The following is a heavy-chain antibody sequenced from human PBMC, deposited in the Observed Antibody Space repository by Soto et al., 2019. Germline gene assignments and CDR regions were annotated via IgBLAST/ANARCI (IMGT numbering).Heavy chain of an antibody. V-gene: IGHV4-31*03. CDR2: IYYSGST. J-gene: IGHJ3*02. Sequence: QVQLQESGPGLVKPSQTLSITCTVSGSSFSSGGYYRSRIRQHAGKGLEWLGHIYYSGSTYYNPSLESRVTISVDMSKNQFSLRLSSVTAADTAVYYCAGYGDYEGGDIWGQGTTVTVSS. CDR1: GSSFSSGGYY. D-gene: IGHD4-17*01. CDR3: AGYGDYEGGDI.